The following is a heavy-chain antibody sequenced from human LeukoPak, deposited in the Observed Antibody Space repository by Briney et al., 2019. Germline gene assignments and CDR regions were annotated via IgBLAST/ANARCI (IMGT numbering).Heavy chain of an antibody. CDR2: IYYSGST. Sequence: SETLSLTCAVSGYSISSGYYWGWIRQPPGKGLEWIGYIYYSGSTYYNPSLKSRVTISVDTSKNQFSLKLSSVTAADTAVYYCARNSGSLPYYYYYYMDVWGKGTTVTVSS. D-gene: IGHD1-26*01. CDR1: GYSISSGYY. CDR3: ARNSGSLPYYYYYYMDV. V-gene: IGHV4-30-4*08. J-gene: IGHJ6*03.